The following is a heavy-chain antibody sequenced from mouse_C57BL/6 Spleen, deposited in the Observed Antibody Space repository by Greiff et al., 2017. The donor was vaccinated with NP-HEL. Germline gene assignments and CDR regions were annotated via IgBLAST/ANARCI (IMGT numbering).Heavy chain of an antibody. V-gene: IGHV1-55*01. J-gene: IGHJ1*03. Sequence: QVQLQQPGAELVKPGASVKMSCKASGYTFTSYWITWVKQRPGQGLEWIGDIYPGSGSPNYNEKFKSKATLTVDTSSSTAYMQLSSLTAEDSAVYYCARDGSGAHWYFDVWGTGTTVTVSS. D-gene: IGHD1-1*01. CDR3: ARDGSGAHWYFDV. CDR1: GYTFTSYW. CDR2: IYPGSGSP.